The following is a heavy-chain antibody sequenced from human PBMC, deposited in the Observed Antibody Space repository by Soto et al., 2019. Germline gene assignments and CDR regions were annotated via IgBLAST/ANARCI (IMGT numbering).Heavy chain of an antibody. CDR1: GDSVSSNSAA. CDR2: TYYRSKWYN. V-gene: IGHV6-1*01. Sequence: SQTLSLTCVISGDSVSSNSAAWNWIRQSPSRGLEWLGRTYYRSKWYNDYAVSVKSRITINPDTSKNQFSLQLNSVTPEDTAVYYCARTSYDYIWGSYRQDAFDIWGQGTMVTVSS. J-gene: IGHJ3*02. D-gene: IGHD3-16*02. CDR3: ARTSYDYIWGSYRQDAFDI.